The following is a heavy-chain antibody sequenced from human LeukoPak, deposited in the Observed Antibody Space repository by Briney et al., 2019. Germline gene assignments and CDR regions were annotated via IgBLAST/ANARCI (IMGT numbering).Heavy chain of an antibody. D-gene: IGHD6-13*01. V-gene: IGHV4-34*01. CDR3: ASLKWGAAGTDY. J-gene: IGHJ4*02. Sequence: SETLSLTCAVYGGSFSGYYWSWIRQPPGKGLEWIGEINHSGSTNYNPPLKSRVTISVDTSKNQFSLKLSSVTAADTAVYYCASLKWGAAGTDYWGQGTLVTVAS. CDR2: INHSGST. CDR1: GGSFSGYY.